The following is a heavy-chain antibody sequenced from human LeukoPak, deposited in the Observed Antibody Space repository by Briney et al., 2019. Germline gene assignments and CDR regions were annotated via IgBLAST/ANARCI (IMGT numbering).Heavy chain of an antibody. CDR1: GGSFSGYY. CDR3: ARYVPRYCSGTSCLLYYFDY. D-gene: IGHD2-2*01. Sequence: SETLSLTCAVYGGSFSGYYWSWIRQPPGKGLEWIGETNHSGSTNYNPSLKSRVTISVDTSKNQFSLKLSSVTAADTAVYYCARYVPRYCSGTSCLLYYFDYWGQGTLVTVSS. V-gene: IGHV4-34*01. J-gene: IGHJ4*02. CDR2: TNHSGST.